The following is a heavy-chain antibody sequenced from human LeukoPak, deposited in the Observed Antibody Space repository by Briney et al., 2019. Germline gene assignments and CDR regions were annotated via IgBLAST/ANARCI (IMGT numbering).Heavy chain of an antibody. V-gene: IGHV1-18*01. Sequence: ASVKVSCKASGYTFTSYGFSWVRQAPGQGLEWVGWISAYNGSTNYAQKLQGRVTMTTDASTSTVYMELRSLRSDDTAVYYCARTELIVVPAVHDYRGQGTLVTVSS. D-gene: IGHD2-2*01. CDR3: ARTELIVVPAVHDY. J-gene: IGHJ4*02. CDR2: ISAYNGST. CDR1: GYTFTSYG.